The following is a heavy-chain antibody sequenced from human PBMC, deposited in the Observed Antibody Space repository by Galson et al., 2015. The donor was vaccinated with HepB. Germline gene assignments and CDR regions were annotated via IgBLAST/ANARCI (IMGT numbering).Heavy chain of an antibody. CDR2: INSDGSST. V-gene: IGHV3-74*01. Sequence: SLRLSCAASGFTFSSYWMHWVRQAPGKGLVWVSRINSDGSSTSYADSVKGRFTISRDNAKNTLYLQMNSLRAEDTAVYYCAGLTVVTGDSDYWGQGTLVTVSS. CDR1: GFTFSSYW. J-gene: IGHJ4*02. CDR3: AGLTVVTGDSDY. D-gene: IGHD4-23*01.